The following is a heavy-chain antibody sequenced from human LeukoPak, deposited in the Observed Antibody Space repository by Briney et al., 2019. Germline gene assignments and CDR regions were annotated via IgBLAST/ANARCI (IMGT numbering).Heavy chain of an antibody. D-gene: IGHD3-10*01. CDR2: IYTSGST. Sequence: SETLSLTCTVSGGSISSYYWSWIRQPAGKGLEWIGRIYTSGSTNYNPSLKSRVTMSVDTSKNQFSLKLSSVTAADTAVYYCARDRVRGGHVDWFDPWGQGTLVTVSS. CDR3: ARDRVRGGHVDWFDP. J-gene: IGHJ5*02. CDR1: GGSISSYY. V-gene: IGHV4-4*07.